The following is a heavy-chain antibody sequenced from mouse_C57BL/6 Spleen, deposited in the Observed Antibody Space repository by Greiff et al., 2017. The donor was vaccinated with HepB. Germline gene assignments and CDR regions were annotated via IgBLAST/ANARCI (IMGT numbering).Heavy chain of an antibody. CDR3: ARRSLDGYYGGGDMDY. CDR2: IDPSDSET. J-gene: IGHJ4*01. D-gene: IGHD2-3*01. V-gene: IGHV1-52*01. CDR1: GYTFTSYW. Sequence: QVQLQQPGAELVRPGSSVKLSCKASGYTFTSYWMHWVKQRPIQGLEWIGNIDPSDSETHYNQTFKDKATLTVDKSSSTAYMQLSSLTSEDSAVYYCARRSLDGYYGGGDMDYWGQGTSVTVSS.